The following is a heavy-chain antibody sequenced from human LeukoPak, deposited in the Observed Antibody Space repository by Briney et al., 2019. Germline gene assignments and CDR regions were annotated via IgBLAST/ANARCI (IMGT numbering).Heavy chain of an antibody. V-gene: IGHV4-59*01. Sequence: SETLSLTCTVSGGSISSYYWSWIRQPPGKGLEWIGYIYYSGSTNYNPSLKSRVTISVDTSKNQFSLKLSSVTAADTAVYYCARDSDYYSGSYAAFDIWGQGTMVTVSS. J-gene: IGHJ3*02. CDR1: GGSISSYY. D-gene: IGHD1-26*01. CDR2: IYYSGST. CDR3: ARDSDYYSGSYAAFDI.